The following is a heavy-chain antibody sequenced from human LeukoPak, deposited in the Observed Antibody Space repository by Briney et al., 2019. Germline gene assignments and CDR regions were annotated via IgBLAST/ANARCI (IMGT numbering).Heavy chain of an antibody. CDR3: AKVYIAVAGTDLIDY. Sequence: GGSLRLSCAASGFTFSSYAMSWVRQAPGKGLEWVSTITRGGGSTYYADSVKGRFTISRDNSKNTLYLQMNSLRAEDTAVYYCAKVYIAVAGTDLIDYWGQGTLVTVSS. CDR1: GFTFSSYA. V-gene: IGHV3-23*01. D-gene: IGHD6-19*01. J-gene: IGHJ4*02. CDR2: ITRGGGST.